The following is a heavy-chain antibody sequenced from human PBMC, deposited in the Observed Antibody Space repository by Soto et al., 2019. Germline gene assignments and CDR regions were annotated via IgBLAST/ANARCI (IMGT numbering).Heavy chain of an antibody. CDR1: GFTFSDYY. Sequence: QVQLVESGGGLVKPGGSLRLSCAASGFTFSDYYMSWIRQAPGKGLEWVSYISSSGSTIYYADSVKGRFTISRDNTKNSLYLQMSSLRAEDTAVYYCARAVAGTSAYYYHFYYMDVWGKGTTVTVSS. J-gene: IGHJ6*03. CDR2: ISSSGSTI. D-gene: IGHD6-19*01. CDR3: ARAVAGTSAYYYHFYYMDV. V-gene: IGHV3-11*01.